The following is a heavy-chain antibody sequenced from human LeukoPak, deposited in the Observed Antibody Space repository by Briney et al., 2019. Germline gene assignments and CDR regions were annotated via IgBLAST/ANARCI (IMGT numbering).Heavy chain of an antibody. CDR2: INHSGST. V-gene: IGHV4-34*01. Sequence: SETLSLTCAVYGGSFSGYYWSWIRQPPGKGLEWIGEINHSGSTNYNPSLKSRVTISVDTSKNQFSLKLSSVTAADTAVYYCARHYPEANWGSFDYWGQGTLVTVSS. CDR3: ARHYPEANWGSFDY. J-gene: IGHJ4*02. D-gene: IGHD7-27*01. CDR1: GGSFSGYY.